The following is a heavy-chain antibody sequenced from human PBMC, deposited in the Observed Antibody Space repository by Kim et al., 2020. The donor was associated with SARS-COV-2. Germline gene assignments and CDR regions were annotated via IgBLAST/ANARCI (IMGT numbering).Heavy chain of an antibody. D-gene: IGHD2-15*01. J-gene: IGHJ6*02. V-gene: IGHV4-30-4*01. CDR1: GGSISSGDYY. CDR3: ASGSSGGSFLDSYYYYYYGMDV. CDR2: IYYSGST. Sequence: SETLSLTCTVSGGSISSGDYYWSWIRQPPGKGLEWIGYIYYSGSTYYNPSLKSRVTISVDTSKNQFSLKLSSVTAADTAVYYCASGSSGGSFLDSYYYYYYGMDVWGQGTTVTVSS.